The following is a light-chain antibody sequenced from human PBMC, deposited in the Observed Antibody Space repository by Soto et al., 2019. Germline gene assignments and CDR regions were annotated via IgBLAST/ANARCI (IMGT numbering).Light chain of an antibody. CDR1: QSVSSN. Sequence: EIVMTQSPATLSVSPGERATLSCRASQSVSSNLAWYQQKPGQAPRLLIYGASTRATGIPARFSGSGSGTEVALTMGGRGGGDFAVYYCQQYNNWPPWTFGQGTKVEIK. CDR3: QQYNNWPPWT. J-gene: IGKJ1*01. CDR2: GAS. V-gene: IGKV3-15*01.